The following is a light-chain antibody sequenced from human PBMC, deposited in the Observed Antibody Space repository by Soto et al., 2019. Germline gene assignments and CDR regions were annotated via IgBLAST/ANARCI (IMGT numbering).Light chain of an antibody. CDR3: QQYNSYTIT. CDR2: KAS. V-gene: IGKV1-5*03. Sequence: DIQMTQSPSTLSASVGDRVTITCRASQSISDWLAWYQQKSGKAPKFLIYKASGLESGVPSRFSGSGSGTEFTLTITSLQPDDFAHYYCQQYNSYTITFGLGTRLEIK. CDR1: QSISDW. J-gene: IGKJ5*01.